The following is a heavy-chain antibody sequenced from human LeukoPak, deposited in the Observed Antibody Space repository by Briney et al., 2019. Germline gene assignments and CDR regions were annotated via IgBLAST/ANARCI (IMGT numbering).Heavy chain of an antibody. CDR1: GFTFSSYG. CDR2: IWYDGSNK. D-gene: IGHD4-17*01. J-gene: IGHJ4*02. Sequence: GGSLRLSCAASGFTFSSYGMHWVRQAPGEGLEWVAVIWYDGSNKYYADSVKGRFTISRDNSKNTLYLQMNSLRAEDTAVYYCAKDLGPGYGDSYYWGQGTLVTVSS. CDR3: AKDLGPGYGDSYY. V-gene: IGHV3-33*06.